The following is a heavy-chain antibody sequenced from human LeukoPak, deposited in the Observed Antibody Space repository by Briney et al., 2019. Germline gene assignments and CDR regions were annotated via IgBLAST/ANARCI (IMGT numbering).Heavy chain of an antibody. J-gene: IGHJ5*02. D-gene: IGHD2-2*01. CDR2: IYYSGST. CDR1: GGSISSYD. V-gene: IGHV4-59*01. Sequence: SETLSLTCTVSGGSISSYDWSWIRQPPGKGLEWIGYIYYSGSTNYNPSLKSRVTISVDTSKNQFSLKLSSVTAADTAVYYCARVRCSSTSCYFLNWFDPWGQGTLVTVSS. CDR3: ARVRCSSTSCYFLNWFDP.